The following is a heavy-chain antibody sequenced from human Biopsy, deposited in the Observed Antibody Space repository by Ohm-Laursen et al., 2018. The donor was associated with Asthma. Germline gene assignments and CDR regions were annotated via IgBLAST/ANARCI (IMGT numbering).Heavy chain of an antibody. CDR3: AKDTEGRYDFWSGLSYNYYGMDV. D-gene: IGHD3-3*01. CDR2: ISYDGSNK. Sequence: SLRLSCTASGFTFNSYGMYWVRQAPGKGLEWVAVISYDGSNKYYADSVKGRFTISRDNSKNTLYLQMNSLRAEDTAVYYCAKDTEGRYDFWSGLSYNYYGMDVWGQGTTVTVSS. J-gene: IGHJ6*02. V-gene: IGHV3-30*18. CDR1: GFTFNSYG.